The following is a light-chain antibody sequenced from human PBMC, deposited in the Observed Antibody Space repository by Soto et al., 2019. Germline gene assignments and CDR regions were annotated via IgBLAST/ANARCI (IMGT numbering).Light chain of an antibody. J-gene: IGLJ1*01. CDR2: EVS. V-gene: IGLV2-14*01. CDR3: TSFTSSSTQV. CDR1: SGDVDAFDY. Sequence: QSALTQPASVSGSPGQSITISCTGTSGDVDAFDYVSWYQQHPGKAPKLMIFEVSDRPSGVSDRFSGSKSGSTASLTISGLQAEDEADYFCTSFTSSSTQVFGTGTKVTV.